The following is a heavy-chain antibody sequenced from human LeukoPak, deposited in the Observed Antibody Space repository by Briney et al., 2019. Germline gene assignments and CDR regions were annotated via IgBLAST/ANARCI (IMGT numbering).Heavy chain of an antibody. D-gene: IGHD3-10*01. Sequence: ASVKVSCEASGYTFTGYYMHWVRQAPGQGLEWMGRINPNSGGTNYAQKFQGRVTMTRDTSISTAYMELSRLRSDDTAVYYCARAAYYHGSGSYYPDYWGQGTLVTVSS. CDR2: INPNSGGT. J-gene: IGHJ4*02. CDR1: GYTFTGYY. CDR3: ARAAYYHGSGSYYPDY. V-gene: IGHV1-2*06.